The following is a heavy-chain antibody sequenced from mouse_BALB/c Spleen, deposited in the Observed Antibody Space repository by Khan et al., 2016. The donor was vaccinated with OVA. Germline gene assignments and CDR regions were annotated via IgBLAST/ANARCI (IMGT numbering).Heavy chain of an antibody. V-gene: IGHV3-2*02. CDR1: GYSITSGYG. CDR3: ARTARVND. Sequence: EVELVESGPGLVKPSQSLSLTCTVTGYSITSGYGWNWIRQFPGNKLEWMGYISYSGSTNYNPPLNSRFSITRDTSKNQFFLQLNSVTTEDTATYYCARTARVNDWGQGTTLTVSS. D-gene: IGHD1-2*01. J-gene: IGHJ2*01. CDR2: ISYSGST.